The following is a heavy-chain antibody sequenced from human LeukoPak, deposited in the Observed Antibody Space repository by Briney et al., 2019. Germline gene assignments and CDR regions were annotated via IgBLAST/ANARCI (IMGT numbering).Heavy chain of an antibody. CDR2: IYYSGST. V-gene: IGHV4-59*08. CDR3: ARQSGYSDSSGYAQ. D-gene: IGHD5-18*01. CDR1: GGSISSYY. J-gene: IGHJ4*02. Sequence: SGTLSLTCSVSGGSISSYYWSWIRQPPGKGLEWIGYIYYSGSTNYNPSLKSRVTISVDTSKNQFSLKLSSVTAADRAVYYCARQSGYSDSSGYAQWGQGALVTVSS.